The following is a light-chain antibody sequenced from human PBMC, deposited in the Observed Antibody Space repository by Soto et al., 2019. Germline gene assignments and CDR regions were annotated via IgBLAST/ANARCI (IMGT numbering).Light chain of an antibody. Sequence: EIVMTQSPATLSVSPGERATLSCGASQIIRDYLAWYQQKPGQAPRLLIHGASTRAPGIPARFSGGGSGTDFTLTISSLQADDFGSYYCQHYNTWTFGPGTKVDIK. J-gene: IGKJ1*01. CDR1: QIIRDY. CDR2: GAS. CDR3: QHYNTWT. V-gene: IGKV3-15*01.